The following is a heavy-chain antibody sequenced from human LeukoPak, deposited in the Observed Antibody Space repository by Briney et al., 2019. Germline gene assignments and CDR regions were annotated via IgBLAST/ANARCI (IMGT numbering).Heavy chain of an antibody. CDR3: ARVRRDYDILTGYYNVNYFDY. CDR1: GFTFSSYW. D-gene: IGHD3-9*01. J-gene: IGHJ4*02. V-gene: IGHV3-74*01. Sequence: GGSLRLSCAASGFTFSSYWMHWVRQAPGKGLVWVSRINTDGSSTSYADSVKGRFTISRDNAKNTLYLQMNSLRAEDTAVYYCARVRRDYDILTGYYNVNYFDYWGQGTLVTVSS. CDR2: INTDGSST.